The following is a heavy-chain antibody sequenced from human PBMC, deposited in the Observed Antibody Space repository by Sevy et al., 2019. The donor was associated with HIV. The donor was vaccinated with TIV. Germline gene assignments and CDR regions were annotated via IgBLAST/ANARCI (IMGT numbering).Heavy chain of an antibody. CDR3: AREGCTRPHDH. Sequence: GGSLRLSCVASGFNFNIYSMSWVRQAPGKGREWVSTLSFGCGRINHADSVQGRLTMSRDDSKKTVYLEMNSLRAEDTAVYYCAREGCTRPHDHWGQGTLVTVSS. V-gene: IGHV3-23*01. D-gene: IGHD2-8*01. CDR2: LSFGCGRI. J-gene: IGHJ4*02. CDR1: GFNFNIYS.